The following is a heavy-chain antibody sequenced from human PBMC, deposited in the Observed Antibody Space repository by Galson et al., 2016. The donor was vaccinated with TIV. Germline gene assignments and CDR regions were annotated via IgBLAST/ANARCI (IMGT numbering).Heavy chain of an antibody. CDR2: IRQDGRET. D-gene: IGHD6-19*01. J-gene: IGHJ4*02. Sequence: SLRLSCAASGFIFTSCWMTRVRQAPGKGLEWVANIRQDGRETYYVDSVKGRFTISRDNAKNFLYLQMSSLRAEDTAFYYCARDLEGWRRAQYDSWGQGTLVTVSS. V-gene: IGHV3-7*04. CDR1: GFIFTSCW. CDR3: ARDLEGWRRAQYDS.